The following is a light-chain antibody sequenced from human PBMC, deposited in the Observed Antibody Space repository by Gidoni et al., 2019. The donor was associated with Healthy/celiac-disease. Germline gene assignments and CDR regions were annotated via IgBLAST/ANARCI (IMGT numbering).Light chain of an antibody. CDR1: QDISNY. CDR2: DAS. J-gene: IGKJ4*01. V-gene: IGKV1-33*01. Sequence: DIQMTQSPSSLSASVGDRVTITCQASQDISNYLNWYQQKPGTDPKRLIYDASNLETGVPSRFSGSGSGTDFTFTISILQPEEIATYDCQQYDKLPRTTCXGXTKVEIK. CDR3: QQYDKLPRTT.